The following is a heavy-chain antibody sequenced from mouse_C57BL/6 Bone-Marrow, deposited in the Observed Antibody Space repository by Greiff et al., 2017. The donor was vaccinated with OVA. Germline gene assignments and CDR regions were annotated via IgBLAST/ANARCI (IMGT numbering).Heavy chain of an antibody. D-gene: IGHD2-1*01. CDR3: ARPHYGNFWFAY. CDR1: GFTFSDYG. CDR2: ISSGSSTI. Sequence: EVKLMESGGGLVKPGGSLKLSCAASGFTFSDYGMHWVRQAPEKGLEWVAYISSGSSTIYYADTVKGRFTISRDNAKNTLFLQMTSLRSEDTAMYYCARPHYGNFWFAYWGQGTLVTVSA. V-gene: IGHV5-17*01. J-gene: IGHJ3*01.